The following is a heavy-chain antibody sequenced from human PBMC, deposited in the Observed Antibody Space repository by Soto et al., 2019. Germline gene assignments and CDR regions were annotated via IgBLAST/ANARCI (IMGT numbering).Heavy chain of an antibody. CDR2: IIPIFGTA. Sequence: QVQLVQSGAEVKKPGSSVKVSCKASGGTFSSYAISWVRQAPGQGLEWMGGIIPIFGTADYAQKFQGRVTSTAHESTSTGNMELSSLRSEDTAVYYCASHYDSSGYYYRGLDYWGQGTLVTVSS. V-gene: IGHV1-69*12. CDR3: ASHYDSSGYYYRGLDY. CDR1: GGTFSSYA. D-gene: IGHD3-22*01. J-gene: IGHJ4*02.